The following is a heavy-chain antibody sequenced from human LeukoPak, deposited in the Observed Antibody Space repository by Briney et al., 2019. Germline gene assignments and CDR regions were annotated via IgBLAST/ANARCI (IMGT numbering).Heavy chain of an antibody. CDR1: GFTFSSYS. D-gene: IGHD3-9*01. Sequence: GGSLRLSCAPSGFTFSSYSMNWVRQAPGKGLEWVSSISSSSSYIYYADSVKGRFTTSRDNAKNSLSLQLNSLRVEDTAVYYCARGHYDVLAASYKWTPDYWGQGTLVTVSS. CDR3: ARGHYDVLAASYKWTPDY. CDR2: ISSSSSYI. V-gene: IGHV3-21*01. J-gene: IGHJ4*02.